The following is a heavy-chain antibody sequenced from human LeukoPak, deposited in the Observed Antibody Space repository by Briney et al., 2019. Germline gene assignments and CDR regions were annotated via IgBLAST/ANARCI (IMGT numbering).Heavy chain of an antibody. CDR3: ASNSNADYSRTYYYYMDV. CDR1: GFTVSSNY. J-gene: IGHJ6*03. D-gene: IGHD4-17*01. V-gene: IGHV3-53*01. Sequence: GGSLRLSCAASGFTVSSNYMSWVRQAPGKGLEWVSVIYSGGSTYYADSVKGRFTISRDNSKNTLYLQMNSLRVEDTAVYYCASNSNADYSRTYYYYMDVWGKGTTVTISS. CDR2: IYSGGST.